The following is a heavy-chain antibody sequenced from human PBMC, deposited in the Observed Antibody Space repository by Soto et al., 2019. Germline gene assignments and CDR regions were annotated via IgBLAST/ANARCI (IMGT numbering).Heavy chain of an antibody. J-gene: IGHJ4*02. CDR2: MSYDGTKQ. CDR1: GFTFSTYG. Sequence: QVQLVESGGGVFQPGRSLRLSCAASGFTFSTYGMHWVRQAPGKGLEWVAAMSYDGTKQYYVDSVKGRFTISRDNSRNTLFLQVNSPRDEDTAVYYCAKEYGSTWIDHWGQGTLVTVSS. CDR3: AKEYGSTWIDH. V-gene: IGHV3-30*18. D-gene: IGHD6-13*01.